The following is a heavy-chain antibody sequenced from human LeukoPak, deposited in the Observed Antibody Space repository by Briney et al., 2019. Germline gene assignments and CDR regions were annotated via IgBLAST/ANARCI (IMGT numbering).Heavy chain of an antibody. Sequence: GGSLRLSCSASGFTFSSYAMSWVRQAPGKGLEWVSAISGSGGNTYYADSVKGRFTISRDNAKNSLYLQMNSLRAEDTAVYYCARENRNGLRWGQGTLVTVSS. D-gene: IGHD1-14*01. CDR2: ISGSGGNT. V-gene: IGHV3-23*01. CDR3: ARENRNGLR. J-gene: IGHJ4*02. CDR1: GFTFSSYA.